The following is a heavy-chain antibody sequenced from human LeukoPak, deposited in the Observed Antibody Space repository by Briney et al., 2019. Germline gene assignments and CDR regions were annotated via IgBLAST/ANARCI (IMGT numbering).Heavy chain of an antibody. V-gene: IGHV3-30*18. CDR1: GFTFSSYG. CDR2: ISYDGSNK. D-gene: IGHD6-13*01. CDR3: AKDAYSSSWSFDY. J-gene: IGHJ4*02. Sequence: GGSLRLSCAASGFTFSSYGMHWVRQAPGKGLEWVAVISYDGSNKYYADSVKGRFTISRDNSKNTLYLQMNSLRAEDTAVYYCAKDAYSSSWSFDYCGQGTLVTVSS.